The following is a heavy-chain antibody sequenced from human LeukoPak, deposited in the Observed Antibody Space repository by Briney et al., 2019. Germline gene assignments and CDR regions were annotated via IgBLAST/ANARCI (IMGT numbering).Heavy chain of an antibody. CDR3: ARMRSDQLLSLDYFDL. CDR2: INPSGGST. J-gene: IGHJ2*01. V-gene: IGHV1-46*01. Sequence: ASVKVSCKASGYTFTSYYMHWVRQAPGQGLEWMGIINPSGGSTSYAQKFQGRVTMTRDMSTSTVYMELSCLRSEDTAVYYCARMRSDQLLSLDYFDLWGRGTLVTVSS. D-gene: IGHD2-2*01. CDR1: GYTFTSYY.